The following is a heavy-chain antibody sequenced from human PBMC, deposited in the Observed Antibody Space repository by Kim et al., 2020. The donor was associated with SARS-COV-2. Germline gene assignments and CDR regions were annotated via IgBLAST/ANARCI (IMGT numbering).Heavy chain of an antibody. CDR3: ARAMTTVTLFDY. V-gene: IGHV4-31*02. J-gene: IGHJ4*02. Sequence: YYNPSLKSRVTKSVDTSKNQFSLKLSSVTAADTAVYYCARAMTTVTLFDYWGQGTLVTVSS. D-gene: IGHD4-17*01.